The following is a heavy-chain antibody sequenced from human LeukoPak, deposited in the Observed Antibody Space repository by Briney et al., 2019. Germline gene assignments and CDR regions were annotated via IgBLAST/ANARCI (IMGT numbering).Heavy chain of an antibody. CDR2: ISYDGSNK. Sequence: PGGSLRLSCAASGFTFSSYAMHWVRQAPGKGLEWVAVISYDGSNKYYADSVKGRFTISRDNSKNTLYLQMNSLRAEDTAVYYCARDRDSPIVVVPAAFDPWGQGTLVTVS. V-gene: IGHV3-30-3*01. CDR1: GFTFSSYA. CDR3: ARDRDSPIVVVPAAFDP. J-gene: IGHJ5*02. D-gene: IGHD2-2*01.